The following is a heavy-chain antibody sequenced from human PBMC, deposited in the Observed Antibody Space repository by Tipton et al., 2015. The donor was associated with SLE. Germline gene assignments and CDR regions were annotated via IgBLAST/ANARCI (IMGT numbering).Heavy chain of an antibody. CDR2: IYYSGST. Sequence: TLPLTCTVSGGSISSSSYYWGWIRQPPGKGLEWIGSIYYSGSTYYNPSLKSRVTISVDTSKNQFSLKLSSVTAADTAVYYCARDRVEYSSSDYWGQGTLVTVSS. V-gene: IGHV4-39*07. CDR1: GGSISSSSYY. CDR3: ARDRVEYSSSDY. D-gene: IGHD6-13*01. J-gene: IGHJ4*02.